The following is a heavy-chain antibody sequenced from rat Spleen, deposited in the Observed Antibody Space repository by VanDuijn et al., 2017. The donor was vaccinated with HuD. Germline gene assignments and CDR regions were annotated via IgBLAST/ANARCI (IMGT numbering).Heavy chain of an antibody. D-gene: IGHD3-1*01. Sequence: QVQLKESGPGLVQPSQTLSLTCTVSGFSLISYGVSWVRQPPGKGLEWMGVIWGNGNANYNSALKSRLSISRDTSKSQIYLKMNSLQTDDTGTYYCTIHPRYWGQGLMVTVSS. CDR2: IWGNGNA. J-gene: IGHJ2*01. CDR1: GFSLISYG. CDR3: TIHPRY. V-gene: IGHV2-13*01.